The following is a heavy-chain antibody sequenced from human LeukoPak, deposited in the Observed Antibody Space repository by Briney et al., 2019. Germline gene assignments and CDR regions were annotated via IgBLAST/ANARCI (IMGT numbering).Heavy chain of an antibody. CDR2: GHHSESS. D-gene: IGHD2-8*02. V-gene: IGHV4-59*02. CDR1: GDSVTSTY. Sequence: SETLSLTCSVSGDSVTSTYWSWIRQPPGKGLEWIAYGHHSESSNYNPSFRSRVIIPVDTSRDQFSLRLSSVTAADTAIYYCARESAGSLHDSTAAFHYWGQGILVIVSS. J-gene: IGHJ4*02. CDR3: ARESAGSLHDSTAAFHY.